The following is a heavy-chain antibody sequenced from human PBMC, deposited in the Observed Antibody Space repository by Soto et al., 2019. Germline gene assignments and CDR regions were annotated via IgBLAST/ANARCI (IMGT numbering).Heavy chain of an antibody. CDR2: IYYSGST. CDR1: GGSISRYY. D-gene: IGHD3-3*01. J-gene: IGHJ5*02. Sequence: PSETLSLTCTVSGGSISRYYWSWIRQPPGKGLEWIGYIYYSGSTNYNPSLKSRVTISVDTSKNQFSLKLSSVTAADTAVYYCASGVSRVGFDPWGLATLVTVSS. V-gene: IGHV4-59*01. CDR3: ASGVSRVGFDP.